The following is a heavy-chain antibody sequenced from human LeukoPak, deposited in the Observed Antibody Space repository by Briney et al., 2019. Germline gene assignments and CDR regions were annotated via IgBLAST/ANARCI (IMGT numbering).Heavy chain of an antibody. D-gene: IGHD1-14*01. CDR3: AREITPWPTPRTAPPDDAFGI. CDR1: GYTFTSYG. V-gene: IGHV1-18*01. J-gene: IGHJ3*02. Sequence: ASVKVSCKASGYTFTSYGISWVRQAPGQGLEWMGWISAYNGNTNYAQKLQGRVTMTTDTSTSTAYMELRSLRSDDTAVYYCAREITPWPTPRTAPPDDAFGIWGQGTMVTVSS. CDR2: ISAYNGNT.